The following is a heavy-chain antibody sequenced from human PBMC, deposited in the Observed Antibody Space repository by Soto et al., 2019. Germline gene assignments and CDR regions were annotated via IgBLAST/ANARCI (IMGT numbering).Heavy chain of an antibody. Sequence: GRSLTLSCAASAFTFSSYAMSCVRQAPRKGLECVSAISGSGGSTYYADSVKGRFTISRDNSKNTLYLQMNSLRAEDTAVYYCAKDPGRSGTGYWGQGTLVTVSS. J-gene: IGHJ4*02. CDR3: AKDPGRSGTGY. V-gene: IGHV3-23*01. CDR2: ISGSGGST. D-gene: IGHD6-25*01. CDR1: AFTFSSYA.